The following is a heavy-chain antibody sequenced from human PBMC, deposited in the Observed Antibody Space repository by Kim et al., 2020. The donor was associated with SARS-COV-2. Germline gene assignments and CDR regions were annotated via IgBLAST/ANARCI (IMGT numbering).Heavy chain of an antibody. D-gene: IGHD4-17*01. CDR3: AKDLYGDYGGFDY. J-gene: IGHJ4*02. V-gene: IGHV3-23*03. Sequence: GGSLRLSCAASGFTFSNYAMSWVRQAPGKGLEWVSLIYYGGSSTYYADSVKGRFTISRDNSKNTLYLQMNSLRAEDTAVYYCAKDLYGDYGGFDYWGQGTLVTVSS. CDR2: IYYGGSST. CDR1: GFTFSNYA.